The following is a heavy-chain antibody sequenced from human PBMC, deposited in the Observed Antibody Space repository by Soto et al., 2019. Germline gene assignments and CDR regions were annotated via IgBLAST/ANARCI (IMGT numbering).Heavy chain of an antibody. CDR2: IYSGGST. CDR1: GFTVSSNY. J-gene: IGHJ4*02. CDR3: ARGTYGSGSYYLGY. D-gene: IGHD3-10*01. Sequence: PGGSLRLSCAASGFTVSSNYMSWVRQAPGKGLERVSVIYSGGSTYYADSVKGRFTISRDNSKNTLYLQMNSLRAEDTAVYYCARGTYGSGSYYLGYWGQGTLVTVSS. V-gene: IGHV3-53*01.